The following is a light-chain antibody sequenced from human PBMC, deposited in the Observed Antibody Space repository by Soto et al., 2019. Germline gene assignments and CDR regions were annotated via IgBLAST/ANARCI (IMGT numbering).Light chain of an antibody. CDR2: EVT. Sequence: QSALTQPASVSGSPGQSITISCTGTSSDVGGYDYVSWYQQHPGKAPKFMIYEVTNRPSGVSHRFSGSKSANTASLTISGLQDEDEADYYCSSYTSTSTYVFGTGTKVTVL. CDR1: SSDVGGYDY. V-gene: IGLV2-14*01. CDR3: SSYTSTSTYV. J-gene: IGLJ1*01.